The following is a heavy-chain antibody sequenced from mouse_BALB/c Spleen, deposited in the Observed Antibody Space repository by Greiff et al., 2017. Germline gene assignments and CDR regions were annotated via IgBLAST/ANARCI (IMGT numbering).Heavy chain of an antibody. CDR1: GFTFSSFG. CDR3: ARWGLLPFGY. V-gene: IGHV5-17*02. CDR2: ISSGSSTI. J-gene: IGHJ2*01. D-gene: IGHD2-3*01. Sequence: EVKLMESGGGLVQPGGSRKLSCAASGFTFSSFGMHWVRQAPEKGLEWVAYISSGSSTIYYADTVKGRFTISRDNPKNTLFLQMTSLRSEDTAMYYCARWGLLPFGYWGQGTTLTVSS.